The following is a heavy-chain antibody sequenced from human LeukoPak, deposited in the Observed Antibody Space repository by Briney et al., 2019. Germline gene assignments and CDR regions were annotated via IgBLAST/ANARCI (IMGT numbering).Heavy chain of an antibody. V-gene: IGHV4-38-2*02. CDR2: IYHSGST. Sequence: SETLSLTCTVSGYSISSGYYWGWIRQPPGKGLEWIGSIYHSGSTYYNPSLKSRVTISVDTSKNQFSLKLSSVTAADTAVYYCARDFYQIWGQGTLVTVSS. CDR3: ARDFYQI. D-gene: IGHD3-16*02. J-gene: IGHJ4*02. CDR1: GYSISSGYY.